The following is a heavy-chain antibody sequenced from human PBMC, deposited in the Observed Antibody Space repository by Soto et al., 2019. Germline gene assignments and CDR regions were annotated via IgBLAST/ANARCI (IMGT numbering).Heavy chain of an antibody. J-gene: IGHJ6*02. Sequence: QVQLVQSGAEVKKPGASVKVSCKASGYTFTSYGISWVRQAPGQGLEWTGWISAYNGNTNYAQKLQGRVTMTTDTSTSTAYMELRSLRSDDTAVYYCASVGATGGYYYYYGMDVWGQGTTVTVSS. V-gene: IGHV1-18*01. D-gene: IGHD1-26*01. CDR2: ISAYNGNT. CDR3: ASVGATGGYYYYYGMDV. CDR1: GYTFTSYG.